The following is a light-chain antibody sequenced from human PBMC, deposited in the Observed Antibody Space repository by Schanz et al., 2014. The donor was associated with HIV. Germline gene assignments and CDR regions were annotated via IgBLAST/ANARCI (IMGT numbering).Light chain of an antibody. CDR1: QTITSNF. CDR2: GAS. V-gene: IGKV3-20*01. Sequence: EIVLTQSPGTLSLFPGERAALSCRASQTITSNFLAWYQQRPGQAPRLLIYGASTRVTGIPARFSGSGSGTXFTLTITRLEPXXXXXXYCHQYGNSPRTFGQGTKVEIK. J-gene: IGKJ1*01. CDR3: HQYGNSPRT.